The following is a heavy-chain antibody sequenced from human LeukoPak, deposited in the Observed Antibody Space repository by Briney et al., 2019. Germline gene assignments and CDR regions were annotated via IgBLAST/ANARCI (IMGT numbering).Heavy chain of an antibody. Sequence: SVKVSCKASGGSFSSYAISWVRQAPGQGLEWMGRIIPILGIAKYAQKFQGRVTITADKSTSTAYMELSSLRSEDTAVYYCARPGYRWGDAFDIWGQGTMVTVSS. D-gene: IGHD5-18*01. CDR3: ARPGYRWGDAFDI. J-gene: IGHJ3*02. CDR1: GGSFSSYA. V-gene: IGHV1-69*04. CDR2: IIPILGIA.